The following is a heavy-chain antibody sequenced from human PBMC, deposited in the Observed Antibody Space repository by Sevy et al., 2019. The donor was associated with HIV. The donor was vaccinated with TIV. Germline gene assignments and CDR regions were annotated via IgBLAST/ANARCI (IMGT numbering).Heavy chain of an antibody. V-gene: IGHV3-48*02. CDR1: GFTFSHHN. CDR2: ISKSGSTT. J-gene: IGHJ4*02. CDR3: AREENRELGTIPLDS. D-gene: IGHD7-27*01. Sequence: GGSLRLSCAASGFTFSHHNMNWVRQAPGKGLEWISYISKSGSTTYFADSVKGRSTISNDNAKNSLFLEMDSLTDEDTAVYYGAREENRELGTIPLDSWGRGIQVTVSS.